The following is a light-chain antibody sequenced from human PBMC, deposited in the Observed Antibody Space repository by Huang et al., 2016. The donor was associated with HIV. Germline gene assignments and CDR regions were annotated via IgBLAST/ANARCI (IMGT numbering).Light chain of an antibody. J-gene: IGKJ1*01. CDR2: AAS. Sequence: DIQLTQSPSAMSATVGDRVSITCRASQGIANYLVWFQQRQGGAPKRLIDAASSLQSGGPSRFSGSGAGTKFTLTISGLQPEDFATYYCLQHHAYPRTFGQGTKVEV. CDR3: LQHHAYPRT. CDR1: QGIANY. V-gene: IGKV1-17*03.